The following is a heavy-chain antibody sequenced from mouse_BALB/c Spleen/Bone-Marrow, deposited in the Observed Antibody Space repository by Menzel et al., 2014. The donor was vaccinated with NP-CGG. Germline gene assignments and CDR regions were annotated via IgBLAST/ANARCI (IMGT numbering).Heavy chain of an antibody. CDR3: AYYRYDVNY. CDR2: IAPGSGST. V-gene: IGHV1S41*01. J-gene: IGHJ2*01. Sequence: DLVKPGASMKLSCKASGYTFTSYWINWIKQRPGRGLEWIGRIAPGSGSTYYNEMFKGKAILTVDTSSSTAYIQLSSLSSEDSAVYFCAYYRYDVNYWGQGTTLTVSS. CDR1: GYTFTSYW. D-gene: IGHD2-14*01.